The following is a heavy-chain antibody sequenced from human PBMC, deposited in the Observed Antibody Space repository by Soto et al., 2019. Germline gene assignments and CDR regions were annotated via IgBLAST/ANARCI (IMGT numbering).Heavy chain of an antibody. CDR3: ARELDGSGSYWAPWYYYGMDV. V-gene: IGHV1-18*04. CDR1: GYTFTSYG. Sequence: ASVKVSCKASGYTFTSYGISWVRQAPGQGLEWMGWISAYNGNANYAQKLQGRVTMTTDTSTSTAYMELRSLRSDDTAVYYCARELDGSGSYWAPWYYYGMDVWGQGTTVTVSS. CDR2: ISAYNGNA. D-gene: IGHD3-10*01. J-gene: IGHJ6*02.